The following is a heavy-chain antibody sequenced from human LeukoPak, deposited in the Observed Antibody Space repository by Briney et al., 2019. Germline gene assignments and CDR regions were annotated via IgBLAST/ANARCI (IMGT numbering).Heavy chain of an antibody. CDR2: IKGGGGDP. J-gene: IGHJ4*02. D-gene: IGHD2-21*02. Sequence: GGSLRLSCAASGFTFSTSAMGWVRQAPGKGLEWVSSIKGGGGDPFYADSVKGRFTISRDNSKNTLFLQLNSLRADDSAVYYCSKGGHDFNPFYWWGQGTLVTVSS. CDR3: SKGGHDFNPFYW. V-gene: IGHV3-23*01. CDR1: GFTFSTSA.